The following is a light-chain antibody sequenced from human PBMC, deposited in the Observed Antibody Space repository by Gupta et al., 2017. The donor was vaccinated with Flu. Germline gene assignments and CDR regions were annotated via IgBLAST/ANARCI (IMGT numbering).Light chain of an antibody. V-gene: IGKV3-20*01. CDR1: QRISSSF. Sequence: GTLSLSPGERTTLSRRASQRISSSFLAWYQQKPGQAPRLLIYATSSRATGIPDRFSGSGSGTDFTLTIGRLEPEDFAVYYCQQYGRSPRTFGQGTKLEI. J-gene: IGKJ2*01. CDR2: ATS. CDR3: QQYGRSPRT.